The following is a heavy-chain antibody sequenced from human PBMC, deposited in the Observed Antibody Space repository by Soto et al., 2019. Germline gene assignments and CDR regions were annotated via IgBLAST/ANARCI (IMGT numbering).Heavy chain of an antibody. CDR3: AKGGPGGSYFFDY. V-gene: IGHV3-23*01. D-gene: IGHD1-26*01. J-gene: IGHJ4*02. Sequence: EVQVLESGGALEQPGGSLRLSCAASGFTFNNYAMAWVRQAPGKGLEWVSGVSGGGDTPFYADSVKGRVTISRDNSINMVFLQIDYLRADDTAVYYCAKGGPGGSYFFDYWGRGTLVTVSS. CDR1: GFTFNNYA. CDR2: VSGGGDTP.